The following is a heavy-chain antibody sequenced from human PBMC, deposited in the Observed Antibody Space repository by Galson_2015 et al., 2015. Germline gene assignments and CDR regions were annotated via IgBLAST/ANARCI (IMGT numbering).Heavy chain of an antibody. CDR3: ARDRELGAFDY. Sequence: LSLTCAVSGGSISSGGYSWSWIRQPPGKGLEWIGYIYHSGSTYYNPSLKSRVTISVDRSKNQFSLKLSSVTAADTAVYYCARDRELGAFDYWGQGTLVTVSS. CDR1: GGSISSGGYS. CDR2: IYHSGST. D-gene: IGHD1-7*01. J-gene: IGHJ4*02. V-gene: IGHV4-30-2*01.